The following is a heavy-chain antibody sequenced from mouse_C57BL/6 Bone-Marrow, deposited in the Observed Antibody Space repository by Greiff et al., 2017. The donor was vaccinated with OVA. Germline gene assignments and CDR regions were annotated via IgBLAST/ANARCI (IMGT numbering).Heavy chain of an antibody. CDR2: IYPGGGYT. D-gene: IGHD2-5*01. CDR1: GYTFTNYW. J-gene: IGHJ3*01. V-gene: IGHV1-63*01. CDR3: AMKYYSNYAWVAY. Sequence: VQLQQSGAELVRPGTSVKMSCKASGYTFTNYWIGWAKQRPGHGLEWIGDIYPGGGYTNYNEKFKGKATLTADKSSSTAYMQFSSLTSEDSAIYYSAMKYYSNYAWVAYWGQGTLVTVSA.